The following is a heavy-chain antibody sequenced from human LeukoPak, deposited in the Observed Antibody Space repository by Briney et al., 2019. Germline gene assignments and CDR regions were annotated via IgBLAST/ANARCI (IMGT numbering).Heavy chain of an antibody. CDR2: IYHDGST. CDR3: ARGVSMGLNTYGFCNY. CDR1: GGSLSGYY. V-gene: IGHV4-34*01. Sequence: SETLSLTCAVYGGSLSGYYWNWIRQPPGKGLEWIGEIYHDGSTNYNPSLKSRVTIFVDTSNNELALKLTSVTAADTAVYYCARGVSMGLNTYGFCNYWGQGTPVTVSS. D-gene: IGHD3-3*01. J-gene: IGHJ4*02.